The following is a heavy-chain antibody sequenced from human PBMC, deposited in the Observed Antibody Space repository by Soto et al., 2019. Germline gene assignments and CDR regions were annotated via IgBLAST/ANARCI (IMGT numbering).Heavy chain of an antibody. CDR1: GYTFTSYG. J-gene: IGHJ4*02. D-gene: IGHD2-15*01. Sequence: ASVKVSCKASGYTFTSYGISWVRQAPGQGLEWMGWISAYNGNTNYAQKLQGRVTMTTDTSTSTAYMELRSLRSDDTAVYYCARLYCSGGSCYSDGFDYWGQGTLVTVPQ. CDR2: ISAYNGNT. CDR3: ARLYCSGGSCYSDGFDY. V-gene: IGHV1-18*01.